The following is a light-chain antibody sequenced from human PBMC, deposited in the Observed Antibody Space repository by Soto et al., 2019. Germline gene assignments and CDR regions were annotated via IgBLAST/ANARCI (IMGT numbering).Light chain of an antibody. J-gene: IGKJ3*01. Sequence: EIVLTQSPATLSLSPGKRATLSCRASQSVGTYLAWYQQRPGQAPRLLIYDAFHRATGIPARFSGSGAGTDFTLTINILEPEDFAIYYCQQRGSLFSFGPGTKVDFK. V-gene: IGKV3-11*01. CDR1: QSVGTY. CDR2: DAF. CDR3: QQRGSLFS.